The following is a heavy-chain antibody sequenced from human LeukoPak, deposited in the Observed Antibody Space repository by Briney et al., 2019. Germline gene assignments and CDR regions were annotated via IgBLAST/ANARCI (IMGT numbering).Heavy chain of an antibody. V-gene: IGHV1-69*04. Sequence: ASVKVSCKASGGTFSSYAISWVRQGPGQGLEWMGRIIPILGIANYAQKFQGRVTITADKSTSTAYMELSSLRSEDTAVYYCARDGNWAYYFDYWGQGTLVTVSS. D-gene: IGHD7-27*01. CDR2: IIPILGIA. CDR3: ARDGNWAYYFDY. J-gene: IGHJ4*02. CDR1: GGTFSSYA.